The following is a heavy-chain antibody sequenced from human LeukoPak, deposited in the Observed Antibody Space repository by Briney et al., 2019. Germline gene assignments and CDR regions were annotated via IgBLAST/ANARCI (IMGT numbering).Heavy chain of an antibody. Sequence: SQTLSLTCTVSGGSINSGAYYWSWIRQHPGKGPEWIGHIHYSGSIHYNPSLRSRATISVDTSKRQFSLRVSSVTAADTAVYYCARGEDTSKARYWSQGTLVTVS. J-gene: IGHJ4*02. CDR2: IHYSGSI. V-gene: IGHV4-31*03. CDR3: ARGEDTSKARY. CDR1: GGSINSGAYY. D-gene: IGHD5-18*01.